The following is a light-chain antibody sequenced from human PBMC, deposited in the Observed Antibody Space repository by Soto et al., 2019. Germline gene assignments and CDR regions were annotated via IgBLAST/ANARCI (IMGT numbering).Light chain of an antibody. Sequence: DMGMSHPPLSLPAARGDPPSMASGSSQTVLHSNGYNYLDWYLQKTGQSPQPLIYLGSNRASGVPDRFSVIGSGTDGKLKISRVEAEDGGVDYCMQALQNPWPVGQGTKVDIK. CDR1: QTVLHSNGYNY. V-gene: IGKV2-28*01. CDR3: MQALQNPWP. CDR2: LGS. J-gene: IGKJ1*01.